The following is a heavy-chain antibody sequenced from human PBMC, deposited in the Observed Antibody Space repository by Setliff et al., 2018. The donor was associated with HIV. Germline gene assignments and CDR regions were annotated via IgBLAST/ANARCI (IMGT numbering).Heavy chain of an antibody. CDR2: VYYSGST. CDR3: ARSQPDTIFGVVIFDY. CDR1: GGSISSSGPGYY. D-gene: IGHD3-3*01. J-gene: IGHJ4*02. Sequence: ETLSLTCTVSGGSISSSGPGYYWGWVRQAPGGGLEWIGSVYYSGSTYYNPSLKSRVTISLDTSKNQLSLRLTPMTAADTAVYYCARSQPDTIFGVVIFDYWGQGKMVTVSS. V-gene: IGHV4-39*01.